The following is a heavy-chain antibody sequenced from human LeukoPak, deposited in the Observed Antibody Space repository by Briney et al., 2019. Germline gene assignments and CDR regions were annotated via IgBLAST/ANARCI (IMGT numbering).Heavy chain of an antibody. CDR1: GGSFSGYY. Sequence: SETLSLTCAVYGGSFSGYYWSWIRQPPGKGLEWIGEINHSGSTNYNPSLKSRVTISVDTSKNQFSLKLSSVTAADTAVYYCARDANAFDIWGQGTMATVSS. CDR3: ARDANAFDI. CDR2: INHSGST. V-gene: IGHV4-34*01. D-gene: IGHD2-2*01. J-gene: IGHJ3*02.